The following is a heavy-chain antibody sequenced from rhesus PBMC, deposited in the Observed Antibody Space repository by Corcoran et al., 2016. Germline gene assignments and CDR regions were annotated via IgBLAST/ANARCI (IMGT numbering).Heavy chain of an antibody. Sequence: QVQLQESGPGLVKPSETLSLTCAVSGGSIRSNYWSWIRQAPGKGLEWNGRIYSSGGSTEDNPSLKRRVTIATDTSKNQCALKLSAVTAADTAVYYCARETPTGVIDYWGQGVLVTVAS. V-gene: IGHV4-160*01. CDR1: GGSIRSNY. D-gene: IGHD4-29*01. CDR3: ARETPTGVIDY. J-gene: IGHJ4*01. CDR2: IYSSGGST.